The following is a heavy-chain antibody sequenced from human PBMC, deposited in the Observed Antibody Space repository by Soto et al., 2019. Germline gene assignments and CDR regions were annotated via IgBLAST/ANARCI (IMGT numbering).Heavy chain of an antibody. J-gene: IGHJ6*02. Sequence: PGGSLSLSCAASGFTFSNSWMSWVRQAPGKGLEWVANIKEDGSEKDYVDPVKGRFTITRDNAKNSLYLQMNNLRAEDTAVYFCTRKRFGMDVWGQGTTDTVSS. CDR1: GFTFSNSW. CDR3: TRKRFGMDV. V-gene: IGHV3-7*03. CDR2: IKEDGSEK.